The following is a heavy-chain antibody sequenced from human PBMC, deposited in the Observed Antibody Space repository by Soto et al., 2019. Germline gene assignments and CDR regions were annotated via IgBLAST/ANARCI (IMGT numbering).Heavy chain of an antibody. CDR3: ARDRDYRFDY. D-gene: IGHD4-17*01. V-gene: IGHV3-48*02. J-gene: IGHJ4*02. Sequence: EVQLVESGGGLVQPGGSLRLSCVASGFIFTSYSLNWVRQAPGKGLEWVSYIDGRTGTISYADSVKGRFTISGDKAKNSLSLQMNSRRDEDTAVYYCARDRDYRFDYWGQGTLVTVSS. CDR1: GFIFTSYS. CDR2: IDGRTGTI.